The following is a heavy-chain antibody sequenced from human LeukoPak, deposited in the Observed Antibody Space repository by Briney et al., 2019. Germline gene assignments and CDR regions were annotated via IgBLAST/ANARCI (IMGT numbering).Heavy chain of an antibody. CDR1: GGPISSYY. J-gene: IGHJ1*01. D-gene: IGHD3-22*01. Sequence: PSETLSLTCTVSGGPISSYYWSWIRQPPGKGLEWIGYIYYSGSTNYNPSLKSRVTISVDTSKNQFSLKLSSVTAADTAVYYCARGSSGYYEYFRHWGQGTLVTVSS. CDR3: ARGSSGYYEYFRH. V-gene: IGHV4-59*01. CDR2: IYYSGST.